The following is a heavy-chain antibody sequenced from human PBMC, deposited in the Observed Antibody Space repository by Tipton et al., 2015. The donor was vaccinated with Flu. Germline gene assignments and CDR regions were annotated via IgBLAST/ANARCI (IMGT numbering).Heavy chain of an antibody. V-gene: IGHV6-1*01. CDR1: GDRVSSNSAA. CDR3: AREGGDVGWFQPRTGKRGFEY. Sequence: PGLVKPSQTLSLTCTISGDRVSSNSAAWNWIRQSPSRGLEWLGRTYYRSKWYNDYAVSVKSRITINPDTSKNQVSLQLNSVTPEDTAVYYCAREGGDVGWFQPRTGKRGFEYWGQGTLVAVSS. J-gene: IGHJ4*02. D-gene: IGHD6-19*01. CDR2: TYYRSKWYN.